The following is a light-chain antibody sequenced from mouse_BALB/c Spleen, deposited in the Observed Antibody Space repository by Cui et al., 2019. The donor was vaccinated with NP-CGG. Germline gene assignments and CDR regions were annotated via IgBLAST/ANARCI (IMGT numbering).Light chain of an antibody. J-gene: IGLJ1*01. V-gene: IGLV1*01. Sequence: QAVVTQDCAPSTSPGETVTLTCRSSTGAVTTSNYANWVQEKPDHLFTGLIGGTNNRAPGVPARFSGSLIGDKAALTITGAQTEDEARYFCALWYSNHWVFGGGTKVTVL. CDR2: GTN. CDR3: ALWYSNHWV. CDR1: TGAVTTSNY.